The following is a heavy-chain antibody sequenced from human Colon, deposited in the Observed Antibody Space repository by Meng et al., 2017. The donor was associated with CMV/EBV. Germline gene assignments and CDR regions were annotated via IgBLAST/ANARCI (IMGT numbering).Heavy chain of an antibody. CDR2: INTLENSI. V-gene: IGHV3-48*03. Sequence: GGSLRLSCAASGFTFSNYEMNWVRQAPGKGLEWVAYINTLENSIFYADSVKGRFTISRDNAKNTLFLQMNSLRSEDAAVYFCARDLTTLTIHGGGDGCWGRGTPVTVSS. D-gene: IGHD3-3*01. CDR3: ARDLTTLTIHGGGDGC. CDR1: GFTFSNYE. J-gene: IGHJ4*02.